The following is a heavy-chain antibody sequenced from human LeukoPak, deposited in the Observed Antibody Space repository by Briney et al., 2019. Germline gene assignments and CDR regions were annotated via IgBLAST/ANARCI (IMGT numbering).Heavy chain of an antibody. V-gene: IGHV5-51*01. J-gene: IGHJ6*02. CDR1: GYSFTTYW. CDR2: MYPGDSDI. Sequence: GESLKISCRGSGYSFTTYWIGWVRQMPGKGLEWMGIMYPGDSDIRYNPTFEGQVTISADKSISTAYLQWSSLRASDTAMYYCARGGYCTNGVCHHPLQYYYYALDVWGQGTTVTVSS. CDR3: ARGGYCTNGVCHHPLQYYYYALDV. D-gene: IGHD2-8*01.